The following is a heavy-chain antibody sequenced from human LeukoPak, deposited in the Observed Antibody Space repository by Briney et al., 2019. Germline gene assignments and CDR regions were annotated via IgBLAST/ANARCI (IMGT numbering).Heavy chain of an antibody. CDR3: AKDVRLVRGVNYGSIIDYFDY. D-gene: IGHD3-10*01. CDR2: ISGSGGST. V-gene: IGHV3-23*01. J-gene: IGHJ4*02. CDR1: GFTFSSYA. Sequence: GGSLRLSCAASGFTFSSYAMSWVPQAPGKGLEWVSAISGSGGSTYYADSVKGRFTISRDNSKNTLYLQMNSLRAEDTAVYYCAKDVRLVRGVNYGSIIDYFDYWGQGTLVTVSS.